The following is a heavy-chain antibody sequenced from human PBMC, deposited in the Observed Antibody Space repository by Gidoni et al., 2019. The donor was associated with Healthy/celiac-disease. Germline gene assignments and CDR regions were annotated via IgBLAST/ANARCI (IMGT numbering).Heavy chain of an antibody. V-gene: IGHV3-53*02. J-gene: IGHJ4*02. D-gene: IGHD2-15*01. CDR3: ARDQVYCSGGSCYSLDY. CDR2: TTHCGST. Sequence: EVEMVETGGGWIQPGGSLRLSCAAYGFTVSSHYMSWVRRAPGKGLECVSVTTHCGSTYYADALKGRFTISRDNSQNTLYLQMNSLRAEDTAVYYCARDQVYCSGGSCYSLDYWGQGTLVTVSS. CDR1: GFTVSSHY.